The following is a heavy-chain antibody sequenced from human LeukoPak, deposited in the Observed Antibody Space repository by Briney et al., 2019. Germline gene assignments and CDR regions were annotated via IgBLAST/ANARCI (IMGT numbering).Heavy chain of an antibody. V-gene: IGHV5-51*01. J-gene: IGHJ3*01. CDR1: GYSFTTYW. D-gene: IGHD1-26*01. Sequence: ESLKISCQASGYSFTTYWIGWVRQMPGKGLEWMGIIYPGDSETRYSPSFQGQVTISGDKSISTAYLQWSSLKASDTAKYYCATTLYSGIYRDAFDVWGQGTMVTVSS. CDR2: IYPGDSET. CDR3: ATTLYSGIYRDAFDV.